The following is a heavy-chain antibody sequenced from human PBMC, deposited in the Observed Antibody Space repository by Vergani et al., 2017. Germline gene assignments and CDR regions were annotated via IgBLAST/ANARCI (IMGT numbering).Heavy chain of an antibody. CDR2: INHSGST. CDR3: ARQYYYYYYMDV. V-gene: IGHV4-34*01. Sequence: QAQLQQWGAGLLKPSETLSLTCAVYGGSFSGYYCNWIRQPPGKGLEWIGEINHSGSTNYNPSLKSRVTISVDTSKNQFSLKLSSVTAADTAVYYCARQYYYYYYMDVWGKGTTVTVSS. J-gene: IGHJ6*03. CDR1: GGSFSGYY.